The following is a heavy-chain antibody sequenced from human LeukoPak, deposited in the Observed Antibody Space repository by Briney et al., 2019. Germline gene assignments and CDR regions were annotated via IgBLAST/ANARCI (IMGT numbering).Heavy chain of an antibody. V-gene: IGHV1-8*01. J-gene: IGHJ4*02. CDR1: GYTFTSYD. CDR2: MNPNSGNT. CDR3: ARGDSGDYLPTIDY. D-gene: IGHD4-17*01. Sequence: ASVKVSCKASGYTFTSYDINWVRQATGQGLEWMGWMNPNSGNTGYAQKFQGRVTVTRNTSINTAYMDVSILRSEDTAVYYCARGDSGDYLPTIDYWGQGPLVTVPS.